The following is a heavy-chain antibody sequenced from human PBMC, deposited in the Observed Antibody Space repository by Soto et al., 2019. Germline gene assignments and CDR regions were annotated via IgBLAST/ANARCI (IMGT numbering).Heavy chain of an antibody. D-gene: IGHD2-15*01. CDR2: IYPGDSDT. CDR1: GYRFTTSW. V-gene: IGHV5-51*01. J-gene: IGHJ6*03. CDR3: ARRSYCSGGDCHSSKNYFYMDV. Sequence: GESLKISCKGSGYRFTTSWIGWVRQMPGKGLEWMGIIYPGDSDTRYSPSFQGQVTISADDSINTAYLQWNSLKASDTAMYYCARRSYCSGGDCHSSKNYFYMDVWGKGTTVTVSS.